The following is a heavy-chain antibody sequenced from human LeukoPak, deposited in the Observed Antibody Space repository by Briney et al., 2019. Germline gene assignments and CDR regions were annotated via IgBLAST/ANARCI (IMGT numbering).Heavy chain of an antibody. D-gene: IGHD2-21*02. Sequence: GGSLRLSCAGSGFNFSSSGMHWVRQAPGKGLEWVAFVSYDGGKKYYADSVKGRFTISRDNSKNTLYLQMNSLRADDTAVYYCAKPAYCGGDCYSSPFQLWGQGTLVTVSS. J-gene: IGHJ1*01. V-gene: IGHV3-30*18. CDR3: AKPAYCGGDCYSSPFQL. CDR2: VSYDGGKK. CDR1: GFNFSSSG.